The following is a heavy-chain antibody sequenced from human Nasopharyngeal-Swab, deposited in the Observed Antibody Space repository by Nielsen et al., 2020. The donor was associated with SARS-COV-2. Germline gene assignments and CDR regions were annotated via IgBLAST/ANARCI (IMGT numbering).Heavy chain of an antibody. D-gene: IGHD6-13*01. CDR1: GDSSSTQY. J-gene: IGHJ4*02. CDR3: ARTIIAAAEGYFDY. Sequence: SETLSLTCTVSGDSSSTQYSSWIRQPPGKGLEFIGYIYYSGSTNYNPSLKSRVTISVDTSKNQFSLKLSSVTAADTAVYYCARTIIAAAEGYFDYWGQGTLVTVSS. CDR2: IYYSGST. V-gene: IGHV4-59*11.